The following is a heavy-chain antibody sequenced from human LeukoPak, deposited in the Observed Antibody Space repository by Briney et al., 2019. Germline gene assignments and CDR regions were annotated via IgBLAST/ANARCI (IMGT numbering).Heavy chain of an antibody. CDR1: GFTFSSYA. V-gene: IGHV3-30-3*01. CDR2: ISYEGSNK. CDR3: ARGRLGSSWLRVFDY. Sequence: PGRSLRLSCAAAGFTFSSYARHWVRQAPGKGLEWEAVISYEGSNKYYADSVKGRFTISRDNAKNSLYLQMNSLRAEDTAVYYCARGRLGSSWLRVFDYWGQGTLVTVSS. D-gene: IGHD6-13*01. J-gene: IGHJ4*02.